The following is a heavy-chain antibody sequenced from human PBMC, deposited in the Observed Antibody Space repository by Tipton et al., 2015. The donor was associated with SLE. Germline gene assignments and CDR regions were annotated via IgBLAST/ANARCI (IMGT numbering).Heavy chain of an antibody. J-gene: IGHJ3*02. CDR3: ARQGFTSLHDAFDI. D-gene: IGHD2-2*01. CDR2: IYYSGSASYSGST. CDR1: GGSISNADYY. V-gene: IGHV4-39*01. Sequence: TLSLTCSVSGGSISNADYYWGWVRQPPGKGLEWIGSIYYSGSASYSGSTYYNPSLKSRVTISVDTSKNHFSLKMSSVTAADTAVHYCARQGFTSLHDAFDIWGQGTLVTVSS.